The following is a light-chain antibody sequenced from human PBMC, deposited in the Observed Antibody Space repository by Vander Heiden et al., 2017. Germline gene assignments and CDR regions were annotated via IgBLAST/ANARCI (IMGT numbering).Light chain of an antibody. V-gene: IGLV1-40*01. CDR2: GNS. Sequence: QSVLTQPHSVSGAPGQRVPISCTGSSSNIGAGYDVHWYQQLPGTAPKLLIYGNSNRPSGVPDRFSGSKSGTSASLAITGLQAEDEADYYCQSYDSSLSGYVVFGGGTKLTVL. J-gene: IGLJ2*01. CDR1: SSNIGAGYD. CDR3: QSYDSSLSGYVV.